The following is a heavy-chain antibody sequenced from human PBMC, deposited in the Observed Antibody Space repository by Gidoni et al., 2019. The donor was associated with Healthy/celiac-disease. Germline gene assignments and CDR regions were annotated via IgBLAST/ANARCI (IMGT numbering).Heavy chain of an antibody. D-gene: IGHD3-22*01. CDR2: IWYDGSNK. V-gene: IGHV3-33*01. Sequence: QVQLVESGGGVVQPGRSLRLSCAASGFTFSSYGMPWVRQAPGKGLGGGAVIWYDGSNKYYADSVKGRFTISRDNSKNTLYLKMNSLRAEDTAVYYCARGGGGGYYPFAMDYWGQGTLVTVSS. J-gene: IGHJ4*02. CDR1: GFTFSSYG. CDR3: ARGGGGGYYPFAMDY.